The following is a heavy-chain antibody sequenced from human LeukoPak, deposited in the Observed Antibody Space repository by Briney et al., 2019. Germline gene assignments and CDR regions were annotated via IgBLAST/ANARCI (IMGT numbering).Heavy chain of an antibody. D-gene: IGHD5-12*01. CDR3: ARGGEGYNGPGFN. CDR2: MNTDGSSI. V-gene: IGHV3-74*01. Sequence: PGGSLRLSCAASGFTFSSHWMHWVRQAPGKGLVWVSRMNTDGSSINYADPVKGRFTISRDNAKNTLYLQMNSLRAEDTAVYYCARGGEGYNGPGFNWGQGTLVTVSS. J-gene: IGHJ4*02. CDR1: GFTFSSHW.